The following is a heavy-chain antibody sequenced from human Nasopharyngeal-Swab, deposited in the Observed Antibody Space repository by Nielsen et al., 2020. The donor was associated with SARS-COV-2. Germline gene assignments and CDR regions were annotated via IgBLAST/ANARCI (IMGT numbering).Heavy chain of an antibody. V-gene: IGHV4-39*07. CDR3: ARAQRGTVTIYYYYGMDV. J-gene: IGHJ6*02. Sequence: WIRQPPGKGLEWIGSIYYSGSTYYNPSLKSRVTIPVDTSKNQFSLKLSSVTAADTAVYYCARAQRGTVTIYYYYGMDVWGQGTTVTVSS. D-gene: IGHD4-17*01. CDR2: IYYSGST.